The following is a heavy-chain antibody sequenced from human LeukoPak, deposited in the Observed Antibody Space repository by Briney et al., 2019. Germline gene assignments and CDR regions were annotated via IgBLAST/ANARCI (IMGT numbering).Heavy chain of an antibody. V-gene: IGHV3-23*01. CDR2: ISGSGGST. Sequence: GGSLRLSCAASGFTFSSYAMSWVRQAPGKGLEWVSAISGSGGSTYYADSVKGRFTISRDNSKNTLYLQMNSLRAEDTAVYYCARYMVRGVITPFDYWGQGTLVTVSS. D-gene: IGHD3-10*01. CDR1: GFTFSSYA. CDR3: ARYMVRGVITPFDY. J-gene: IGHJ4*02.